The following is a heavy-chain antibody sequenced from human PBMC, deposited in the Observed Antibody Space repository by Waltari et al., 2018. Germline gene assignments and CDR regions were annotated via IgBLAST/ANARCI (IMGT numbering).Heavy chain of an antibody. CDR3: AECRGVRGVIPFDY. D-gene: IGHD3-10*01. J-gene: IGHJ4*02. Sequence: EVQLVESGGGLVQPGGSLRLSCAASGFTFSTYGMSWVRQAPGKGLEWVSAMSGGSDNTHYADSVKGRFTISRDNSKNTLYLQMNSLRADDTAVYYCAECRGVRGVIPFDYWGQGTLVTVSS. CDR1: GFTFSTYG. CDR2: MSGGSDNT. V-gene: IGHV3-23*04.